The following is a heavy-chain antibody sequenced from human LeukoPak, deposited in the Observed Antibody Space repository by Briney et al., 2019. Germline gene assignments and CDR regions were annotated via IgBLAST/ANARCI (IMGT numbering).Heavy chain of an antibody. D-gene: IGHD4-23*01. CDR3: ARHLPHGDGDKRGFEY. J-gene: IGHJ4*02. CDR1: GDSISSSGYS. CDR2: IDDSGST. V-gene: IGHV4-39*01. Sequence: SETPSLTCTVFGDSISSSGYSWGWFRQPPGRGLEWVASIDDSGSTYSNPSLRRRVTISVDTAKSKVSLTLRSVSGSDTAVYFCARHLPHGDGDKRGFEYWGQGTLVTVSS.